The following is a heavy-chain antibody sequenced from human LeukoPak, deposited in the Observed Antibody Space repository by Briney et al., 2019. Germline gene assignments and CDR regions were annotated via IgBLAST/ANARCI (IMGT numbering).Heavy chain of an antibody. CDR2: ISGSGGST. D-gene: IGHD6-13*01. V-gene: IGHV3-23*01. Sequence: SGGSLRLSCAASGFTFSSYAMSWVRQAPGKGLEWVSAISGSGGSTYYADSVKGRFTISRDNSKNTLYPQMNSLRAEDTAVYYCAKYGAAVGRDDAFDIWGQGTMVTVSS. CDR1: GFTFSSYA. J-gene: IGHJ3*02. CDR3: AKYGAAVGRDDAFDI.